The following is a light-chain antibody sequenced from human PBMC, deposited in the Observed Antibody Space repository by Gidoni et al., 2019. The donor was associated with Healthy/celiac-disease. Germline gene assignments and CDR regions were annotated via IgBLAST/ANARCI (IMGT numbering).Light chain of an antibody. CDR1: NIGSKS. Sequence: SYVLPQPPSVSVAPGQTARITCGGNNIGSKSVHWYQQKPGQAPVLVVYDDSDRPSGIPERFSGSNSGNTATLTIRRVEAGDEADYYCQVWDSSSDLFWVFGGGTKLTVL. J-gene: IGLJ3*02. CDR3: QVWDSSSDLFWV. V-gene: IGLV3-21*02. CDR2: DDS.